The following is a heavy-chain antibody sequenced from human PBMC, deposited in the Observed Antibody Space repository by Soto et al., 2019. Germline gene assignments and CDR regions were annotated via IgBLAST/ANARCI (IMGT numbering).Heavy chain of an antibody. J-gene: IGHJ5*02. V-gene: IGHV3-33*01. D-gene: IGHD3-22*01. CDR3: ARGVSSGYFNNWLDP. CDR2: IWYDGSNK. Sequence: GGSLRLSCAASGFTFSSYGMHWVRQAPGKGLEWVAVIWYDGSNKYYADSVKGRFTISRDNSKNTLYLQMNSLRAEDTAVYYCARGVSSGYFNNWLDPWGQGT. CDR1: GFTFSSYG.